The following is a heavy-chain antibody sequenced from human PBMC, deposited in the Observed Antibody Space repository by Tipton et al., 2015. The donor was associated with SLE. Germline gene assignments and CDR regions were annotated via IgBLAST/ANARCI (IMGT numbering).Heavy chain of an antibody. CDR3: ARANDAEYGGAFDI. J-gene: IGHJ4*02. Sequence: TLSLTCTVSGGSVSSNTLYWGWIRRPPGKGLEWIGSIYYDGNTYYNPSLKSRVTISVDTSKNQFSLTLSSVTAADTALYYCARANDAEYGGAFDIWGQGILVTVSS. V-gene: IGHV4-39*07. CDR2: IYYDGNT. CDR1: GGSVSSNTLY. D-gene: IGHD4-23*01.